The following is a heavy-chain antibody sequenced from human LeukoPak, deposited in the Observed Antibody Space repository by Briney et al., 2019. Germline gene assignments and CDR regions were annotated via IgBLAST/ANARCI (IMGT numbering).Heavy chain of an antibody. D-gene: IGHD3-22*01. V-gene: IGHV3-30*03. CDR1: GFAFNSYG. CDR3: ARRGYYDSSGYDY. Sequence: GGSLRLSCAASGFAFNSYGMHWVRQAPGKGLEWLAIISHDGSNTYYADSVKGRITISRDNSKNTLYLQMNSLRAEDTAVYYCARRGYYDSSGYDYWGQGTLVTVSS. CDR2: ISHDGSNT. J-gene: IGHJ4*02.